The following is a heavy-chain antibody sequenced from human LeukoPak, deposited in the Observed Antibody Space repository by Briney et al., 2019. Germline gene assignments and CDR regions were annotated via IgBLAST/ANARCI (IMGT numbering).Heavy chain of an antibody. D-gene: IGHD6-6*01. J-gene: IGHJ5*02. Sequence: RGSLRHSCAASGFTFSDDYMSCVRQAPGKGLWCRSYIIISGITIYYADSVRGRVSISRDNATNPLSLQMSTVRAQDTPVYNSARVLARFDLWGQGTLVTVSS. CDR3: ARVLARFDL. V-gene: IGHV3-11*01. CDR2: IIISGITI. CDR1: GFTFSDDY.